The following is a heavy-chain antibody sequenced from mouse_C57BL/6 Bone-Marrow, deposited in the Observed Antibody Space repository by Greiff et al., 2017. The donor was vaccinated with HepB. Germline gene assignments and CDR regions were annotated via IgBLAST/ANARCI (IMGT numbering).Heavy chain of an antibody. CDR1: GYTFTSYW. CDR3: AIYGNYDYFDC. Sequence: QVQLQQPGAELVMPGASVMLSCKASGYTFTSYWMHWVKQRPGQGLEWIGEIDPSDSYTNYNQKFKGKSTLTVDKSSSTAYMQLSSLTSEDSAVYYCAIYGNYDYFDCWGQGTTLTVSS. D-gene: IGHD2-1*01. J-gene: IGHJ2*01. CDR2: IDPSDSYT. V-gene: IGHV1-69*01.